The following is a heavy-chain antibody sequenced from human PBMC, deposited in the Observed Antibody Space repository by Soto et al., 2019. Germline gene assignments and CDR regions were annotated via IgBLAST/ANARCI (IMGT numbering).Heavy chain of an antibody. V-gene: IGHV4-34*01. CDR2: INHSGST. J-gene: IGHJ4*01. CDR1: GGSFSGYY. CDR3: ASDLRTVTTFDY. Sequence: QVQLQQWGAGLLKPSETLSLTCAVYGGSFSGYYWSWIRQPPGKGLEWIGEINHSGSTNYNPSLKSRVTISVDTSKNQLSLKLSSVTAADTAVYYCASDLRTVTTFDYWGQGTLVTVSS. D-gene: IGHD1-1*01.